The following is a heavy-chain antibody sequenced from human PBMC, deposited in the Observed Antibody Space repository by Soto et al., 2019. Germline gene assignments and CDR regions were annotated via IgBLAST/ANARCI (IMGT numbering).Heavy chain of an antibody. CDR1: GGTFSSYA. Sequence: QVQLVQSGAEVQKPGSSVKVSCKASGGTFSSYAITWVRQAPGQGLEWMGGIIPIFGRANYAQKFQGRVTITADEYLTTAYMELSSLTSEDTAVYYCARDFPSSSSDPWGQGTLVTVSS. CDR2: IIPIFGRA. V-gene: IGHV1-69*01. J-gene: IGHJ5*02. CDR3: ARDFPSSSSDP.